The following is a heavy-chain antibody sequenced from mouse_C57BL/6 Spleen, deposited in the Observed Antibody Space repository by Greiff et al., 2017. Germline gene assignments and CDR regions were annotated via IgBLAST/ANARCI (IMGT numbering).Heavy chain of an antibody. J-gene: IGHJ2*01. CDR3: ARNYGYDGGSFDY. CDR2: IYPGDGDT. CDR1: GYAFSSYW. D-gene: IGHD2-2*01. V-gene: IGHV1-80*01. Sequence: VQLQESGAELVKPGASVKISCKASGYAFSSYWMNWVKQRPGKGLEWIGQIYPGDGDTNYNGKFKGKATLTADKSSSTAYMQLSSLTSEDSAVYFCARNYGYDGGSFDYWGQGTTLTVSS.